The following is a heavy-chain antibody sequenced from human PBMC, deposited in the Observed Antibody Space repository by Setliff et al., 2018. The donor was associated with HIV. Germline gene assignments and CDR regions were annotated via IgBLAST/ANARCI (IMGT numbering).Heavy chain of an antibody. D-gene: IGHD1-26*01. J-gene: IGHJ4*02. CDR1: GGSISSSSYY. CDR2: IYYSGAT. Sequence: SETLSLTCTVSGGSISSSSYYWGWIRQPPGKGLEWIGSIYYSGATYYNPSLKSRVTLSVDTSNNQFSLKLSSVTAADTAVYYCARHLRWELPCYFDYWGQGTLVT. V-gene: IGHV4-39*01. CDR3: ARHLRWELPCYFDY.